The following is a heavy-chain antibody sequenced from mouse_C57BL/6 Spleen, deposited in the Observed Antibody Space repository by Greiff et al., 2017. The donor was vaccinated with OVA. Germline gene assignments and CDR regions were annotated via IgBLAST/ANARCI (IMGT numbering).Heavy chain of an antibody. Sequence: QVQLQQPGAELVKPGASVKLSCKASGYTFTSYWMHWVKQRPGQGLEWIEMIHPNSGSTNYNEKFKSKATLTVDKSSSTAYMQLSSLTSEDSAVYYCARDYDSAMDYWGQGTSVTVSA. J-gene: IGHJ4*01. CDR2: IHPNSGST. CDR3: ARDYDSAMDY. D-gene: IGHD2-4*01. CDR1: GYTFTSYW. V-gene: IGHV1-64*01.